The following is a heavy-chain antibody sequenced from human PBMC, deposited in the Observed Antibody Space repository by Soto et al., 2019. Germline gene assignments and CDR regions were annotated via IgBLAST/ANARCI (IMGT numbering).Heavy chain of an antibody. Sequence: GGSLRLSCAASGFSFSCNWMTWVRQSPGKGLEWVANVNEDGSEENYVDSVKGRFTISRDNAKNSLFLQVNSLTAADTAVYYCARLRSGWSIDYWGQGALVTVSS. D-gene: IGHD6-19*01. J-gene: IGHJ4*02. V-gene: IGHV3-7*03. CDR1: GFSFSCNW. CDR2: VNEDGSEE. CDR3: ARLRSGWSIDY.